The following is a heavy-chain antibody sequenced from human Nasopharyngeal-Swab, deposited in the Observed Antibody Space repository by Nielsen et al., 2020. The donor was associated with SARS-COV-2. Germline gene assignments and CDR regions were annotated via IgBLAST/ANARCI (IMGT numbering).Heavy chain of an antibody. V-gene: IGHV1-2*06. Sequence: ASVKVSCKASGYTFTGYYMHWVRQAPGQGLEWMGRINPNSGGTNYAQKFQGRVTMTRNTSISTAYMELSSLRSEDTAVYYCATRGRGYSSGWYYRGSEYYFDYWGQGTLVTVSS. CDR3: ATRGRGYSSGWYYRGSEYYFDY. CDR1: GYTFTGYY. J-gene: IGHJ4*02. CDR2: INPNSGGT. D-gene: IGHD6-19*01.